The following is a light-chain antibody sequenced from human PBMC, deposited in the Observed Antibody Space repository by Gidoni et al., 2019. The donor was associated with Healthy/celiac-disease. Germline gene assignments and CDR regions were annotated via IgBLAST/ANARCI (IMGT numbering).Light chain of an antibody. V-gene: IGKV2-28*01. J-gene: IGKJ3*01. Sequence: IVMTQSPLSLPVTPGEPASITCRSSQSLLHSNGYNYLDWYLQKPGQSPQLLIYLGSNRASGVTDRFSGSGSGTDFTLKISRVEAEDVGVYYCMQALQTPTFGPGTKVDIK. CDR3: MQALQTPT. CDR2: LGS. CDR1: QSLLHSNGYNY.